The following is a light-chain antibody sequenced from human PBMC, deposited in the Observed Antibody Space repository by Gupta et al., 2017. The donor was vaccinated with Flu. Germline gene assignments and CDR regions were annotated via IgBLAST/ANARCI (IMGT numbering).Light chain of an antibody. CDR1: SSDVGGNY. CDR2: SNN. CDR3: AAAEDSRNTCV. Sequence: STSSDVGGNYLYCYQQIPEPAPNLLLFSNNHRHSGVPDRFSGSNYGTSASFTTSGLQAEDEADYYCAAAEDSRNTCVFGGGTKLTVL. V-gene: IGLV1-47*02. J-gene: IGLJ3*02.